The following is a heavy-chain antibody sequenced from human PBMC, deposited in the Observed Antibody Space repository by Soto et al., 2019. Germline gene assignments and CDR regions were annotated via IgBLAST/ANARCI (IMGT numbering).Heavy chain of an antibody. CDR3: VRDGRHDFWSGYYVDAFDI. J-gene: IGHJ3*02. CDR1: GGTFSSYA. V-gene: IGHV1-18*01. CDR2: ISANNGKT. Sequence: GASVKVSCNASGGTFSSYAISWVRQAPGQGLEWMGWISANNGKTNYAQKLQGRVTMTTDASTSTAYMELRRLRYDDTAVYYCVRDGRHDFWSGYYVDAFDIWGQGTMVTVSS. D-gene: IGHD3-3*01.